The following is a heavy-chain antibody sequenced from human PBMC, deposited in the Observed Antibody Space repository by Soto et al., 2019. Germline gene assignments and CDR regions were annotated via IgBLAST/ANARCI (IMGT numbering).Heavy chain of an antibody. D-gene: IGHD3-9*01. V-gene: IGHV3-11*01. CDR3: GRDGDILTGNYGTDV. CDR1: GFTFSDYY. Sequence: PVWSVRLSCAASGFTFSDYYMSWIRQAPGKGLEWVSYISSSGSTIYYADSVKGRFTISRDNAKNSLYLQMNSLRAEDTAVYYCGRDGDILTGNYGTDVCDQGLVLTVTS. CDR2: ISSSGSTI. J-gene: IGHJ6*02.